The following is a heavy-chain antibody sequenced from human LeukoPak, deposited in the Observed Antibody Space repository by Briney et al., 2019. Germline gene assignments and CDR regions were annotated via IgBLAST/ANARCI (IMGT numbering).Heavy chain of an antibody. D-gene: IGHD1-26*01. J-gene: IGHJ4*02. Sequence: GGSLRLSCAASGFTFSSYGMHWVRQAPGKGLEWVAVIWYDGSNKYYADSVKGRFTISRDNSKNTLYLQMNSLRAEDTAVYYCARGLSGSYPYYFDYWGQGTLVTVPS. CDR2: IWYDGSNK. CDR1: GFTFSSYG. V-gene: IGHV3-33*01. CDR3: ARGLSGSYPYYFDY.